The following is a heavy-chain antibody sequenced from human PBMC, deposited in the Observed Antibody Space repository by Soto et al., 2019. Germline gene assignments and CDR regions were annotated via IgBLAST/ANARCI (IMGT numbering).Heavy chain of an antibody. D-gene: IGHD6-6*01. J-gene: IGHJ6*02. V-gene: IGHV3-30-3*01. CDR2: ISYDGSNK. Sequence: QVQLVESGGGVVQPGRSLRLSCAASGFTFSSYAMHWVRQAPGKGLEWVAVISYDGSNKYYADSVKGRFTISRDNSKNTLYLQMNSLRAEDTAVYYCARDSSYSSSSHYCYYGMDVWGQGTTVTVSS. CDR1: GFTFSSYA. CDR3: ARDSSYSSSSHYCYYGMDV.